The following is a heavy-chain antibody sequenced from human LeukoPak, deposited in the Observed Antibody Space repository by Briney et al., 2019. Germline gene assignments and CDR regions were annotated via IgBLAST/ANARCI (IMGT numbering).Heavy chain of an antibody. V-gene: IGHV4-59*08. CDR3: ARLPILSTAPFYYYYYGMDV. J-gene: IGHJ6*02. CDR2: IYYSGST. Sequence: SETLSLTCTVSGGSISSYYWSWIRQPSGKGLEWIGYIYYSGSTNYNPSLKSRVTISVDTSKNQFSLKLSSVTAADTAVYYCARLPILSTAPFYYYYYGMDVWGQGTTVTVSS. CDR1: GGSISSYY. D-gene: IGHD2-21*01.